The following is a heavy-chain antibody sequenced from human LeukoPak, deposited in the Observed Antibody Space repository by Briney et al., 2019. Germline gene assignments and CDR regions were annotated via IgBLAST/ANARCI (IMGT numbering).Heavy chain of an antibody. V-gene: IGHV4-38-2*01. Sequence: SETLSLTCAVSGYSIISGYYWGWIRQSPGTGLEWIGSIYHSGGSYYNPSLKSRVTISEDTSKNQFSLKLSSMSAADTAVYYCATAVVITTFDYWGQGILVTVSS. CDR2: IYHSGGS. CDR3: ATAVVITTFDY. D-gene: IGHD3-22*01. J-gene: IGHJ4*02. CDR1: GYSIISGYY.